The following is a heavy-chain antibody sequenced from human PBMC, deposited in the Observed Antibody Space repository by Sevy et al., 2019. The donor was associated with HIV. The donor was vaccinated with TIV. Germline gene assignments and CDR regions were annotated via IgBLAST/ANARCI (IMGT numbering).Heavy chain of an antibody. D-gene: IGHD3-22*01. Sequence: GGSLRLSCKPSGFTVVSYAMNWVRHAPGKGLEWVSTIYGSGSTTYQADSLRGRFSISRDDSKNTLYLQMNSLKTEDTAVYYCAGGRFDSSGSFDAFDIWGQGTMVTVSS. CDR2: IYGSGSTT. V-gene: IGHV3-23*05. CDR3: AGGRFDSSGSFDAFDI. CDR1: GFTVVSYA. J-gene: IGHJ3*02.